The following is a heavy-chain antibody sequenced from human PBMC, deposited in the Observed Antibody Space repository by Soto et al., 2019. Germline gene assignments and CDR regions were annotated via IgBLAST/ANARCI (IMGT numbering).Heavy chain of an antibody. CDR3: ARDMSTYGDYDAFDI. Sequence: GGSLRLSCAASGFTFSGSSMHWVRQASGKGLEWVGRIRSKPNNYATAYGASVKGRFTISRDDSKNTAYLQMNSLNTEDTAVYYCARDMSTYGDYDAFDIWGQGTMVTVSS. CDR2: IRSKPNNYAT. CDR1: GFTFSGSS. D-gene: IGHD4-17*01. V-gene: IGHV3-73*01. J-gene: IGHJ3*02.